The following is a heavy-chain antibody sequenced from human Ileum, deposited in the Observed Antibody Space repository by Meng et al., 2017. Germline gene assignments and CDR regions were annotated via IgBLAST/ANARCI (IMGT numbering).Heavy chain of an antibody. Sequence: QVQLQESGPGLVRPSETLSLICAVSGGSVSSRGYQWGWIRQPPGKGLEWIGYASTNYNPSLKSRVTISVDTSKNQFSLKLTSVTAADTAVYYCARDHWGSLDYWGQGVLVTVSS. CDR1: GGSVSSRGYQ. J-gene: IGHJ4*02. CDR2: AST. D-gene: IGHD7-27*01. CDR3: ARDHWGSLDY. V-gene: IGHV4-61*08.